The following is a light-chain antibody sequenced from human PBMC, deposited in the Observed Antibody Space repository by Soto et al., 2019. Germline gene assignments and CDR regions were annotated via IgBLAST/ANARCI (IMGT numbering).Light chain of an antibody. CDR2: GAS. J-gene: IGKJ2*01. Sequence: EIVLTQSPGTLSLSPGERATLSCRASQSVSSSYLAWYQQKPGQAPRLLIYGASSRATGIPDRFSGSGSGTDFTLTISSLEPEDFAVYCCQQYGSSPQTFGQGTKLEIK. V-gene: IGKV3-20*01. CDR3: QQYGSSPQT. CDR1: QSVSSSY.